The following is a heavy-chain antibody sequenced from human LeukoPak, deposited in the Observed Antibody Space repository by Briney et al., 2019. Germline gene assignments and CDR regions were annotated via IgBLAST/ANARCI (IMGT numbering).Heavy chain of an antibody. CDR2: IIPIFGTA. D-gene: IGHD6-6*01. Sequence: ASVKVSCKASGGTFSSYAISWVRQAPGQGLEWMGGIIPIFGTANYAQKFQGRVTITTDESTSTAYMELSSLRSEDTAVDYCARASDECIAARPCWFDPWGQGTLVTVSS. V-gene: IGHV1-69*05. CDR3: ARASDECIAARPCWFDP. J-gene: IGHJ5*02. CDR1: GGTFSSYA.